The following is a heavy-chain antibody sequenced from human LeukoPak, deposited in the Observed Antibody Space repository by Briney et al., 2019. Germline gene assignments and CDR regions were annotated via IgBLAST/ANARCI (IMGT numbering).Heavy chain of an antibody. D-gene: IGHD3-10*01. CDR3: TKGGAVSSKSITMIRGTRRYYYYMDV. J-gene: IGHJ6*03. CDR1: GFTFSSCC. CDR2: LSDSGGST. V-gene: IGHV3-23*01. Sequence: GGSLRLSCAASGFTFSSCCMSWVRQAPGKGLEWVSALSDSGGSTFYADSVKGRFTISRDNSKNTLYLQMNRLRAEDTAVYYCTKGGAVSSKSITMIRGTRRYYYYMDVWGKGTTVTISS.